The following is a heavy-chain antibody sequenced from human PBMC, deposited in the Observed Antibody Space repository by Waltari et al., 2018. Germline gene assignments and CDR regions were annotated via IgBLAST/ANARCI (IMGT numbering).Heavy chain of an antibody. J-gene: IGHJ4*02. D-gene: IGHD1-26*01. CDR3: ERERVGSSDY. Sequence: LQLQESGPGLVKPSETLSLTCTVSGGSISSTRYYWGWIRQPPGKGLAWIGSLFYSASTAYNPALTSPVTISVDTSKNQFSLTLSSVSAADTAVYYCERERVGSSDYWGQGTLFTFSA. CDR1: GGSISSTRYY. CDR2: LFYSAST. V-gene: IGHV4-39*07.